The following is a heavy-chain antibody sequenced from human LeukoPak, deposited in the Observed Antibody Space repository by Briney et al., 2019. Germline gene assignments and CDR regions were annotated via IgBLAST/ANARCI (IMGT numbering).Heavy chain of an antibody. CDR3: AGAGEILWFGELFHDY. CDR1: GYTFTGYY. D-gene: IGHD3-10*01. J-gene: IGHJ4*02. V-gene: IGHV1-2*02. Sequence: ASVKVSCKASGYTFTGYYMHWVRQAPGQGLEWMGWINPNSGGTNYAQRFQGRVTMTRDTSISTAYMELSRLRSDDTAVYYCAGAGEILWFGELFHDYWGQGTLVTVSS. CDR2: INPNSGGT.